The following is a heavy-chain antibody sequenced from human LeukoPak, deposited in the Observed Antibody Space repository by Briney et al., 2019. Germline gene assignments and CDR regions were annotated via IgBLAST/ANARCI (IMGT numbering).Heavy chain of an antibody. D-gene: IGHD2-2*02. Sequence: VASVKVSCKASGYTFTSYGISWVRQAPGQGLEWMGWISAYNGNTNYAQKLQGRVTMTRNTSISTAYMELSSLRSEDTAVYYCARGGRYCSSTSCYRKNYYYYYYMDVWGKGTTVTVSS. CDR2: ISAYNGNT. CDR3: ARGGRYCSSTSCYRKNYYYYYYMDV. CDR1: GYTFTSYG. V-gene: IGHV1-18*01. J-gene: IGHJ6*03.